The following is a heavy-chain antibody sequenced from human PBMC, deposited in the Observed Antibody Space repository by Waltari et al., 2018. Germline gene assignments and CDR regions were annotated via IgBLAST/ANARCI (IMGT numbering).Heavy chain of an antibody. Sequence: EVQLVESGGGLVQPGRSLRLSCAPSGFTFGAYTMGWFRQAPGKGLEWIGFIRSKTYGETTQYAASVRGRFTISRDNAKNSLYLQMNSLRAEDTAVYYCATSGWYCFDYWGQGTLVTVSS. D-gene: IGHD6-19*01. CDR3: ATSGWYCFDY. CDR2: IRSKTYGETT. CDR1: GFTFGAYT. J-gene: IGHJ4*02. V-gene: IGHV3-49*03.